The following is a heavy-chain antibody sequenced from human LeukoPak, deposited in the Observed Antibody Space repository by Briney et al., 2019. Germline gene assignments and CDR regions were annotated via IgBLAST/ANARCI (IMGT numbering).Heavy chain of an antibody. CDR1: GFTFSSYS. J-gene: IGHJ4*02. Sequence: PGGSLRLSCAASGFTFSSYSMNWVRQAPGKGLEWVSSISSSSSYIYYADSVKGRFTISRDNAKNSLYLQMNSLRAEDTAVYYCARGPTNYDILTGYYFRYYFDYWGQGTLVTVSS. CDR2: ISSSSSYI. D-gene: IGHD3-9*01. V-gene: IGHV3-21*01. CDR3: ARGPTNYDILTGYYFRYYFDY.